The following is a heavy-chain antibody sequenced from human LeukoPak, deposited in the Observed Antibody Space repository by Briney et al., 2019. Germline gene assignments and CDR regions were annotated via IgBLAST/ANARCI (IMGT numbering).Heavy chain of an antibody. CDR3: ARGRAGNYYNHNDY. J-gene: IGHJ4*01. D-gene: IGHD3-10*01. Sequence: GGSLRLSCAASGFTISGYWMHWVRQAPGEGLVWVSSISGDGSITAYADSVKGRFTISRDNAKNTLYLQMNSLRAEDTAVYYCARGRAGNYYNHNDYWGQGTLVTVSS. V-gene: IGHV3-74*01. CDR2: ISGDGSIT. CDR1: GFTISGYW.